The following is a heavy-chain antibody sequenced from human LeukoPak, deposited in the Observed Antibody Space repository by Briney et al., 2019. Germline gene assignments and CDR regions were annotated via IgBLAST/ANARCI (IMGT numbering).Heavy chain of an antibody. V-gene: IGHV3-48*02. J-gene: IGHJ4*02. Sequence: GGSLRLSCEASEFTFSDYGMNWVRQAPGKGLEWVSYISRSGRTIYYADSVKGRFTISRDNAKNSLYLQMNSLRDEDTAVYYCEREGVLLWFGELLSLGFDYWGQGTLVTISS. D-gene: IGHD3-10*01. CDR2: ISRSGRTI. CDR1: EFTFSDYG. CDR3: EREGVLLWFGELLSLGFDY.